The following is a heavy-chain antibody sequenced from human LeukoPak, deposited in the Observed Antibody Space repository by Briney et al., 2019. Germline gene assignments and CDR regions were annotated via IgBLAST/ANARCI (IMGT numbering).Heavy chain of an antibody. CDR2: IYHSGST. CDR1: GGSISSGGYY. Sequence: PSETLSLTCTVSGGSISSGGYYWSWIRQPPGKGLEWIGYIYHSGSTYYNPSLKSRVTISVDRSKNQFSLKLSSVTAADTAVYYCARANHGRVAARPNPIYGVGYWGQGTLVTVSS. J-gene: IGHJ4*02. V-gene: IGHV4-30-2*01. D-gene: IGHD6-6*01. CDR3: ARANHGRVAARPNPIYGVGY.